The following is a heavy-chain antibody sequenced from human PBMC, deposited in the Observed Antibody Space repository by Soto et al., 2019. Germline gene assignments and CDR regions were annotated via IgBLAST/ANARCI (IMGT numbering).Heavy chain of an antibody. D-gene: IGHD4-17*01. CDR2: IIPIFGTA. J-gene: IGHJ5*02. CDR3: ATELATVVTGWFDP. CDR1: GGTFSSYA. V-gene: IGHV1-69*12. Sequence: QVQLVQSGAEVKKPGSSVKVSCKASGGTFSSYAISWVRQAPGQGLEWMGGIIPIFGTANYAQKFQGRVTITADQTTSAAYMELSTLRSEDTAVYYWATELATVVTGWFDPWGQGTLVTVSS.